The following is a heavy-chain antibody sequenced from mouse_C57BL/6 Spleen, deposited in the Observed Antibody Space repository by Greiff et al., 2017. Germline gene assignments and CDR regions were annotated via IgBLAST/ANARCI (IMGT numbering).Heavy chain of an antibody. J-gene: IGHJ3*01. V-gene: IGHV3-6*01. Sequence: EVKLLESGPGLVKPSQSLSLTCSVTGYSITSGYYWNWIRQFPGNKLEWMGYISYDGSNNYNPSLKNRISITRDTSKNQFFLKLNSVTTEDTATYYCARGDYGSSYKVWFAYWGQGTLVTVSA. CDR2: ISYDGSN. CDR3: ARGDYGSSYKVWFAY. D-gene: IGHD1-1*01. CDR1: GYSITSGYY.